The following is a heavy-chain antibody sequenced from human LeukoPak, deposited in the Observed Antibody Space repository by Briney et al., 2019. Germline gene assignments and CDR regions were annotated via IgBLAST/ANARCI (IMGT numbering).Heavy chain of an antibody. CDR1: GGSINTYY. J-gene: IGHJ4*02. Sequence: SETLSLTCTVSGGSINTYYWSWVRQPPGKGLEWIGYIHYTGTTNYNPSLESRVTISIDTSKNQFSLKLTSVTAADTAVYYCVGGGQWLAFDYWGQGILVTDSS. CDR2: IHYTGTT. V-gene: IGHV4-59*03. D-gene: IGHD6-19*01. CDR3: VGGGQWLAFDY.